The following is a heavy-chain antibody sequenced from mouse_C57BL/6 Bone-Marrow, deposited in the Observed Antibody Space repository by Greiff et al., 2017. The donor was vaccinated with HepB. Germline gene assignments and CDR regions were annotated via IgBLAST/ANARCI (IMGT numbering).Heavy chain of an antibody. J-gene: IGHJ4*01. V-gene: IGHV5-4*01. Sequence: EVKVVESGGGLVKPGGSLKLSCAASGLTFSSYAMSWVRQTPEKRLEWVATISDGGSYTYYPDNVKGRFTISRDNAKNNLYLQMSHLKSEDTAMYYCARDQLLYAMDYWGQGTSVTVSS. CDR1: GLTFSSYA. CDR3: ARDQLLYAMDY. CDR2: ISDGGSYT.